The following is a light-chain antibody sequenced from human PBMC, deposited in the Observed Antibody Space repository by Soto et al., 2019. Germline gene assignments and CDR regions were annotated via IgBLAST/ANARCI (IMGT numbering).Light chain of an antibody. J-gene: IGKJ2*01. CDR3: QQYNNWPPH. CDR1: QSVYNN. V-gene: IGKV3-15*01. Sequence: EIVMTQSPASLSVSPGESAALSCRASQSVYNNLAWYQQKPGQPPRLLIFGASVRATGIPVRFSGSGSGRDFTLIISSLQSEDFALYFCQQYNNWPPHFGQGTRLEI. CDR2: GAS.